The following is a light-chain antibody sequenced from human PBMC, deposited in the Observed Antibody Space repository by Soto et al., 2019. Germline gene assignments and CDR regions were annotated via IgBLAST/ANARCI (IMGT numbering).Light chain of an antibody. CDR2: GAS. J-gene: IGKJ1*01. V-gene: IGKV3-20*01. CDR1: QSVSSSY. CDR3: QQYGSSPWT. Sequence: MLSHSPGTVSLSQGARATLSCRASQSVSSSYLAWYQQKPGQAPRLLIYGASSRATGIPDRFSGSGSGTDFTLTISRLEPEDFAVYYCQQYGSSPWTFGQGTKVDNK.